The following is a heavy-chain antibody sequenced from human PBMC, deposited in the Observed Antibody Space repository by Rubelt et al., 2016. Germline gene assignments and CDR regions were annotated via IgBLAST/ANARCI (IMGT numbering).Heavy chain of an antibody. CDR1: GASFSDYY. J-gene: IGHJ4*02. D-gene: IGHD2-8*02. Sequence: QVQLQQWGAGLLKPSETLSLICAVYGASFSDYYWTWIRQPPGKGLEWIASIYFRGSSYYNPSLKSRVAISVDTSKNQFSLKLTSVTAADTAVYYCARRFCSNTGCFTVDYWGPGNLVTVSS. V-gene: IGHV4-34*02. CDR2: IYFRGSS. CDR3: ARRFCSNTGCFTVDY.